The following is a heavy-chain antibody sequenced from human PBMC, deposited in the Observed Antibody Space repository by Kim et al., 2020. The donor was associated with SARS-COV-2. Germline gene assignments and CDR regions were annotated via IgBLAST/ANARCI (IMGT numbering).Heavy chain of an antibody. J-gene: IGHJ4*02. V-gene: IGHV3-33*05. CDR1: GFTFSSYG. CDR3: ARDSYYDSSNFDY. CDR2: ISYDGSNK. D-gene: IGHD3-22*01. Sequence: GGSLRLSCAASGFTFSSYGMHWVRQAPGKGLEWVAVISYDGSNKYYADSVKGRFTISRDNSKNTLYLQMNSLRAEDTAVYYCARDSYYDSSNFDYWGQGTLVTVSS.